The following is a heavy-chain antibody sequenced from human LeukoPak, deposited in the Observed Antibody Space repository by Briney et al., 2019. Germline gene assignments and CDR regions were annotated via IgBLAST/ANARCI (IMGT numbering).Heavy chain of an antibody. CDR1: GGSISSSSYF. CDR3: ARLPLIYAIYY. CDR2: IYYSGSP. D-gene: IGHD5/OR15-5a*01. Sequence: SETLSLTCTVSGGSISSSSYFWGWIRQPPGKGLEWLGCIYYSGSPSYNTSLKSRVTISLDTCKNQFSLQLSSVTGADTAVYCCARLPLIYAIYYWGPRALGTASS. V-gene: IGHV4-39*01. J-gene: IGHJ4*02.